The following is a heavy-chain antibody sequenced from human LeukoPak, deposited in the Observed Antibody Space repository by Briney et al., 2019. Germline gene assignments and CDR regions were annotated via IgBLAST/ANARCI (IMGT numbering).Heavy chain of an antibody. D-gene: IGHD2-2*01. CDR1: GFTFSSYA. CDR3: AKGVVVVPAAGHYFDY. J-gene: IGHJ4*02. Sequence: GGSLRLSCAASGFTFSSYAMSWVRQTPGKGLGWVSSISGNSGSTHYADSVKGRFTISRDNSKNTLYLQMNSLRAEDTAVYYCAKGVVVVPAAGHYFDYWGQGTLVTVSS. CDR2: ISGNSGST. V-gene: IGHV3-23*01.